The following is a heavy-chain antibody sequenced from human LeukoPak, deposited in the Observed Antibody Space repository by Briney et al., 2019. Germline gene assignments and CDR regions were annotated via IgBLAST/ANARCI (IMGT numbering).Heavy chain of an antibody. CDR1: GFTVSSNY. CDR2: LYSGGST. D-gene: IGHD4-17*01. V-gene: IGHV3-66*01. CDR3: ARSGWTVSTPFDY. Sequence: PGGSLRLSCAASGFTVSSNYMSWVRQAPGKGLEWVSILYSGGSTYHADSVEGRFTISRDISENTVYLHMNRLRAEDTAVYFCARSGWTVSTPFDYWGQGALVTVSS. J-gene: IGHJ4*02.